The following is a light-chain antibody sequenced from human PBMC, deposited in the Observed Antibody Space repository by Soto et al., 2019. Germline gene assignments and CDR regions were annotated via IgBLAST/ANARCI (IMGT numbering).Light chain of an antibody. CDR3: SSYTSSSTLV. CDR1: KNNLGSYDL. CDR2: EAT. V-gene: IGLV2-14*02. Sequence: QSALTQPASVSGSPGQSITVSCTGTKNNLGSYDLVSWYQKYPDKAPTLLIYEATKRPSGISDRFSGSKSGFTASLTISGLRAEDEADYYCSSYTSSSTLVFGGGTKLTVL. J-gene: IGLJ2*01.